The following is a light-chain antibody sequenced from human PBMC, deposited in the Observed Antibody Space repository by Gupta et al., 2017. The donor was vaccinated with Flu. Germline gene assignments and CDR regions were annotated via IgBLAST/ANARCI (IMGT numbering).Light chain of an antibody. V-gene: IGLV2-11*01. Sequence: QSALTQPRSVSGSPGQSVTISCTGTSSAVGGYYYVSWYQQHPGKAPKLMIYDVTKRPSGVPDRFSGSKSGNTASLTISGLQAEDEADYYCCSYAGSYTYVFGTGTKVTVL. J-gene: IGLJ1*01. CDR3: CSYAGSYTYV. CDR2: DVT. CDR1: SSAVGGYYY.